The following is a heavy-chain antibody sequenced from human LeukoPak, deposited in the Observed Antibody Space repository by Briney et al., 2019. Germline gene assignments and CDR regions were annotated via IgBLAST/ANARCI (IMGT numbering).Heavy chain of an antibody. V-gene: IGHV3-23*01. CDR1: GFTFSIYA. J-gene: IGHJ4*02. D-gene: IGHD2-15*01. CDR2: ISGSGGNT. Sequence: PGGSLRLSCAASGFTFSIYAMSWVRQAPGKGLEWVSAISGSGGNTYYADSVKGRFTISRDNSQNTLYLQMNSLRAEDAAVYYCAKQRSEVVVAATNYWGQGTLVTVSS. CDR3: AKQRSEVVVAATNY.